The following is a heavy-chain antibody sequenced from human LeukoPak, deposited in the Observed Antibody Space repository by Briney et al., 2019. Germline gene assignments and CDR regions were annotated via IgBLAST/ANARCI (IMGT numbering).Heavy chain of an antibody. Sequence: SETLSLTCIVSGGSISSTSYYWGWIRQSPGKGLEWIGSFYYSGSIFDNRSLRSRVTISIDMSKNQFLLKLTSVTAADTAVYYCAGGYYDVWTSYYPWFYSYYMDGLGKGTTVTVSS. CDR2: FYYSGSI. D-gene: IGHD3-3*01. J-gene: IGHJ6*03. CDR1: GGSISSTSYY. CDR3: AGGYYDVWTSYYPWFYSYYMDG. V-gene: IGHV4-39*07.